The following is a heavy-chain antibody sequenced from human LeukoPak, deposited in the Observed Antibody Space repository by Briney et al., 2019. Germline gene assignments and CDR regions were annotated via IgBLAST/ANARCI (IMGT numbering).Heavy chain of an antibody. CDR3: AGGINNDWYVRNAFDI. D-gene: IGHD3-9*01. CDR1: GYTFSSYY. V-gene: IGHV1-46*01. J-gene: IGHJ3*02. Sequence: ASVKVSCKASGYTFSSYYIHWVRQAPGQGLEWMGIINPSDNSTGYAQKFQGRVTMTTDTSTSTVYMELTSLRSEDTAVYYCAGGINNDWYVRNAFDIWGPGTMVTVSS. CDR2: INPSDNST.